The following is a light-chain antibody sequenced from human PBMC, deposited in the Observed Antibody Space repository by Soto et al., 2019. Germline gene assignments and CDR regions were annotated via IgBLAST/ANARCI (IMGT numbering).Light chain of an antibody. Sequence: DVDMTQSPLSLPVTLGQPASISCRSSQSLVYSDGNTYLNWFQQRPGQSPRRLIYEVSNRESGVPDRFSGSGSGTDFTLTISRLQAEDVAVYYCQQYYYTPYSFGQGTKLEIK. CDR2: EVS. CDR3: QQYYYTPYS. J-gene: IGKJ2*03. V-gene: IGKV2-30*01. CDR1: QSLVYSDGNTY.